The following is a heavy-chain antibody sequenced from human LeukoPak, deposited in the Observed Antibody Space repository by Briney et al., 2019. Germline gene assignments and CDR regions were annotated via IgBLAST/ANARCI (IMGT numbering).Heavy chain of an antibody. Sequence: ASVKVSCKVSGYTLTELSMHWVRQAPGKGLEWMGGFDPEDGETIYAQKFQGRVTMTEDTSTDTAYMELSSLRSEDTAVYYCAASGYSYGDAYYYYYMDVWGKGTTVTVSS. D-gene: IGHD5-18*01. CDR2: FDPEDGET. J-gene: IGHJ6*03. CDR1: GYTLTELS. CDR3: AASGYSYGDAYYYYYMDV. V-gene: IGHV1-24*01.